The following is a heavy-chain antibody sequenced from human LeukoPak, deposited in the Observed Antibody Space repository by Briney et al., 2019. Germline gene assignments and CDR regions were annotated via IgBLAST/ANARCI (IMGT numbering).Heavy chain of an antibody. J-gene: IGHJ4*02. CDR1: GGSFSGYY. Sequence: PSETLSLTCAVYGGSFSGYYWSWIRQPPGKGLEWIGEINHSGSTNYNPSLKSRVTISVDTSKNQFSLKLSSVTAADTAVYYCARANVKAARMFDYWGQGTLVTVSS. CDR3: ARANVKAARMFDY. V-gene: IGHV4-34*01. CDR2: INHSGST. D-gene: IGHD6-6*01.